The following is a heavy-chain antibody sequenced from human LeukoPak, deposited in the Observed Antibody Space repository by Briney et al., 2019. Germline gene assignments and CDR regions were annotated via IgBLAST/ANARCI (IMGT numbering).Heavy chain of an antibody. J-gene: IGHJ4*02. D-gene: IGHD2-8*02. CDR3: ARDSGATGEFDY. CDR1: GGTFSSYA. Sequence: ASVNVSCKASGGTFSSYAISWVRQAPGQGLEWMGGIIPIFGTANYAQKFQGRVTITADESTSTAYMELSSLRSEDTAVYYCARDSGATGEFDYWGQGTLVTVSS. CDR2: IIPIFGTA. V-gene: IGHV1-69*13.